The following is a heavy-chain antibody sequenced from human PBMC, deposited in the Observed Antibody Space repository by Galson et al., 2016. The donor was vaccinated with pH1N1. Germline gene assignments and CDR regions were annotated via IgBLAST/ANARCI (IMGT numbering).Heavy chain of an antibody. V-gene: IGHV1-69*10. D-gene: IGHD6-25*01. CDR1: RDTFINYA. J-gene: IGHJ4*02. Sequence: SVKVSSKASRDTFINYAFSWVRQAPGKGLEWMGGIIPILGAPNYAQNFQGRVTISTDKSTTTAYMELTGLTSGDTAIYYCARMSSGYNTIDSWGQGTLITVSS. CDR2: IIPILGAP. CDR3: ARMSSGYNTIDS.